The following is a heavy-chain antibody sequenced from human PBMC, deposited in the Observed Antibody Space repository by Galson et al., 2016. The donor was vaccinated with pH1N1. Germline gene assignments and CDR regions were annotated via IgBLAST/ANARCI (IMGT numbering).Heavy chain of an antibody. CDR3: ARDWFGYCGGYGCDRFDP. J-gene: IGHJ5*02. CDR1: GYDFSKYS. D-gene: IGHD2-21*01. CDR2: INTNNGNP. Sequence: SVKVSCKASGYDFSKYSINWIRQAPGQGLEWLGWINTNNGNPIYDHGFAGRFVFSLDTSVTTAYLQISSLKVDDTAIYYCARDWFGYCGGYGCDRFDPWGQGTLVTVSS. V-gene: IGHV7-4-1*02.